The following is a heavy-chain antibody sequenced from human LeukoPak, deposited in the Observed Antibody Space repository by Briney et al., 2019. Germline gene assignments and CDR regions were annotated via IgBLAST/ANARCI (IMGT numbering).Heavy chain of an antibody. Sequence: GGSLGLSCAASGFTFTIFGLNWVRQAPGKGPEWVSYIDARSGITYYADSVQGRFTISRDDARESVFLQMDGLRVDDTAVYYCVKSTRTGTWGDAFDIWGQGTMVTVSS. D-gene: IGHD3-16*01. J-gene: IGHJ3*02. CDR2: IDARSGIT. V-gene: IGHV3-48*01. CDR1: GFTFTIFG. CDR3: VKSTRTGTWGDAFDI.